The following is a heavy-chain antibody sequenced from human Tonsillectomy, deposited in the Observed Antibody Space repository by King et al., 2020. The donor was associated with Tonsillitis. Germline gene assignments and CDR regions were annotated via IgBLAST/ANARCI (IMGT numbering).Heavy chain of an antibody. J-gene: IGHJ4*02. CDR2: IYPDDSDT. Sequence: VQLVESGAEVKKPGESLKISCKGSGYSFNEYWIGWVRQMPGKDLEWMGIIYPDDSDTTYSPSFKGQVIISADRSIRTAYLQWSSLKASDTAMYYCGRRRGDSGSYYLDYWGQGTLVTVSS. CDR1: GYSFNEYW. CDR3: GRRRGDSGSYYLDY. V-gene: IGHV5-51*01. D-gene: IGHD1-26*01.